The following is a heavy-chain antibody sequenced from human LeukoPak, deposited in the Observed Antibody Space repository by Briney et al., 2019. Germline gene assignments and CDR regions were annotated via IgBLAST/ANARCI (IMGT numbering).Heavy chain of an antibody. Sequence: PGGSLRLSCAASGFTFSSYAMSWVRQAPGKGLEWVSAISGSGGSTYYADSVKGRFTISRDNSKNTLYLQMNSLRAEDTAVYYCAKVSIPYYYDSSGYYGDAFDIWGQGTMVTVSS. D-gene: IGHD3-22*01. CDR1: GFTFSSYA. CDR2: ISGSGGST. V-gene: IGHV3-23*01. J-gene: IGHJ3*02. CDR3: AKVSIPYYYDSSGYYGDAFDI.